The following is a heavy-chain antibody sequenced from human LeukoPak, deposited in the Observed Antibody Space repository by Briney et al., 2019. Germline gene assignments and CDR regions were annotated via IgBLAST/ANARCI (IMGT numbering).Heavy chain of an antibody. J-gene: IGHJ5*02. CDR2: VNPKSGGT. Sequence: ASVKVSCTASGYSFSDYYIHWLRQAPGHRLEWLVWVNPKSGGTNYAQNFQGRVTMTRDRSSTTVYMELTRLRSDDTAVYYCARPLGSLKEYWWFDPWGQGTLVTVSS. CDR3: ARPLGSLKEYWWFDP. CDR1: GYSFSDYY. V-gene: IGHV1-2*02. D-gene: IGHD2/OR15-2a*01.